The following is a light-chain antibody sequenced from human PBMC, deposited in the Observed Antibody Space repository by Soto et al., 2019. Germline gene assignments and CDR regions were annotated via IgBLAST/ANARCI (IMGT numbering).Light chain of an antibody. CDR1: QSVSSSY. Sequence: EIVLTQSPGTLSLSPGERATLSCRASQSVSSSYLAWYQQKPGQAPRLLIYGASSRATGIPDRFSGSGSGTDFTLTISMLEPEDFAAYYCQQCGSSPWTFGQGTEVDIK. J-gene: IGKJ1*01. CDR2: GAS. V-gene: IGKV3-20*01. CDR3: QQCGSSPWT.